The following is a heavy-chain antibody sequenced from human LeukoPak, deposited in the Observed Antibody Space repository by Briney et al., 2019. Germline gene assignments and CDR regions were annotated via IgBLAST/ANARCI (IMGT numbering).Heavy chain of an antibody. D-gene: IGHD6-13*01. CDR3: ARDPYSSSWPYYYGMDV. V-gene: IGHV4-34*01. CDR1: GGSFSGYY. Sequence: SETLSLTCAVYGGSFSGYYWSWIRQPPGKGLEWIGEINHSGSTNYNPSLKSRVTISVDTSKNQFSLKLSSVTAADTAVYYCARDPYSSSWPYYYGMDVWGQGTTVTVSS. J-gene: IGHJ6*02. CDR2: INHSGST.